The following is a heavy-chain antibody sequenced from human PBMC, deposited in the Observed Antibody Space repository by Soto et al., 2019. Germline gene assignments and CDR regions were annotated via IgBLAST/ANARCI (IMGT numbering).Heavy chain of an antibody. CDR3: ARIRYYYDSSGYYGGAFDI. Sequence: SGPTLVNPTQTLTLSCTFSGFSLSTSGMCVSRIRQPPGKALEWLALIDWDDDKYYSTSLKTRLTISKDTSINQVVLTMTNMDPVDTATYYCARIRYYYDSSGYYGGAFDIWGQGTMVTVSS. CDR1: GFSLSTSGMC. J-gene: IGHJ3*02. D-gene: IGHD3-22*01. CDR2: IDWDDDK. V-gene: IGHV2-70*01.